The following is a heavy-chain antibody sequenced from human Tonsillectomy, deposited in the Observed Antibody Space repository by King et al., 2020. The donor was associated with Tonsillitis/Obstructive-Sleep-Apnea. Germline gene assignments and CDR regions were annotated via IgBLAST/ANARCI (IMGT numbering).Heavy chain of an antibody. V-gene: IGHV3-7*03. J-gene: IGHJ4*02. CDR2: IKQDGSEK. CDR1: GFTFSSYW. Sequence: VQLVESGGGLVQPGGSLRLSCAASGFTFSSYWMSWVRQAPGKGLEWVANIKQDGSEKYYVDSVKGRFTISRDNAKNSLYLQMNSLRAEDTAVYYCAGTLGTTAIALFFDFRGQGTLVTVSS. D-gene: IGHD5-18*01. CDR3: AGTLGTTAIALFFDF.